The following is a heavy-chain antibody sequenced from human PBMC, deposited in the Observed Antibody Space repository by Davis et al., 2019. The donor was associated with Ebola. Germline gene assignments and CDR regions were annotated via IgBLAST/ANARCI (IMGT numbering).Heavy chain of an antibody. CDR1: GGTFSSYA. V-gene: IGHV1-69*06. Sequence: SVTVSCKASGGTFSSYAISWVRQAPGQGLEWMGGLIPIFGTANYAQKFQGRVTITADKSTSTAYMELSSLRSEDTAVYYCARVSYDSSGYYLQYYFDYWGQGTLVTVSS. CDR3: ARVSYDSSGYYLQYYFDY. D-gene: IGHD3-22*01. J-gene: IGHJ4*02. CDR2: LIPIFGTA.